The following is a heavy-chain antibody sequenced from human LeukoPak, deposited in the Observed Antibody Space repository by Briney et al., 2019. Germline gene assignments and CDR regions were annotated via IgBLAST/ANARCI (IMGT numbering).Heavy chain of an antibody. D-gene: IGHD2-15*01. CDR1: GFTFSSYA. CDR3: ARDRVAATGNWFDP. CDR2: ISGSGGST. J-gene: IGHJ5*02. Sequence: GGSLRLSCAASGFTFSSYAMSWVRQAPGKGLEWVSAISGSGGSTYYADSVKGRFTISRDNSKNTLYLQMNSLRAEDTAVYYCARDRVAATGNWFDPWGQGTLLTVSS. V-gene: IGHV3-23*01.